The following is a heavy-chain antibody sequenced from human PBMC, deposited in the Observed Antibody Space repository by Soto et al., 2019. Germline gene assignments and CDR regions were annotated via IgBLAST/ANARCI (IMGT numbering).Heavy chain of an antibody. CDR3: ARGSPPSYYYGMDV. D-gene: IGHD2-15*01. V-gene: IGHV1-69*06. J-gene: IGHJ6*02. Sequence: SVKVSCKASGGTFSRYAISWVRQAPVQGLEWMGGIIPIFGTANYAQKFQRRVTITADKSTSTAYMELSSLGSEGTAVYYCARGSPPSYYYGMDVWGQGTTV. CDR2: IIPIFGTA. CDR1: GGTFSRYA.